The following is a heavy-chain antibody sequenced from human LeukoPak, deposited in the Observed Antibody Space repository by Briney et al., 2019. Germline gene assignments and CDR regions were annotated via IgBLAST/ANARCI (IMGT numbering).Heavy chain of an antibody. CDR3: ARDGSGSYYKR. CDR2: IYHSGST. Sequence: PSETLSLTCAVSGYSISSGYYWGWNRQPPGKGLEWIGSIYHSGSTYYNPSLKSRVTISVDTSKNQFSLKLSPVTAADTAVYYCARDGSGSYYKRWGQGTLVTVSS. CDR1: GYSISSGYY. V-gene: IGHV4-38-2*01. D-gene: IGHD3-10*01. J-gene: IGHJ4*02.